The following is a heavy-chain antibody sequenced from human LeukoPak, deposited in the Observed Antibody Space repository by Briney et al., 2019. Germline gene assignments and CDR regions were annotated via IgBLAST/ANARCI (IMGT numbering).Heavy chain of an antibody. J-gene: IGHJ4*02. Sequence: GGSLRLSCAAPGFTVSSNYMSWVRQAPGKGLEWVSVIYSGGSTYYADSVKGRFTISRGNSKNTLYLQMNSLRAEDTAVYYCARVFCSSTSCYDYFDYWGQGTLVTVSS. D-gene: IGHD2-2*01. V-gene: IGHV3-53*01. CDR1: GFTVSSNY. CDR3: ARVFCSSTSCYDYFDY. CDR2: IYSGGST.